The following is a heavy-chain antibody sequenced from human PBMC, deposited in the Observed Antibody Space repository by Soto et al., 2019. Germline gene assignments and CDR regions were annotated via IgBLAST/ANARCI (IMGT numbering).Heavy chain of an antibody. D-gene: IGHD1-26*01. CDR3: ARRYGSAIDY. V-gene: IGHV4-59*08. Sequence: QVQLQESGPGLVKPSETLSLTCTVSGGTISSWYWSWIRQPPGKGLEWIGYIYYSGSTNCNPSRMSRVTISVDPSKNQFSLKLSSVTAADTAVYYCARRYGSAIDYWGQGTLVTVSS. CDR1: GGTISSWY. CDR2: IYYSGST. J-gene: IGHJ4*02.